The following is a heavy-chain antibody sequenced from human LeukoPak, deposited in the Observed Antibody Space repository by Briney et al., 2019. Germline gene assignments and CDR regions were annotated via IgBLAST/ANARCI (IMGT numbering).Heavy chain of an antibody. CDR3: ARRTVATYYYYMDV. D-gene: IGHD4-23*01. V-gene: IGHV4-4*09. CDR1: GGSISSYY. CDR2: IYTSGST. Sequence: SETLSLTCTVSGGSISSYYWSWIRQPPGKGLEWIGYIYTSGSTNYSPSLKSRVTISVDTSKNQFSLKLSSVTAADTAVYYCARRTVATYYYYMDVWGKGTTVTVSS. J-gene: IGHJ6*03.